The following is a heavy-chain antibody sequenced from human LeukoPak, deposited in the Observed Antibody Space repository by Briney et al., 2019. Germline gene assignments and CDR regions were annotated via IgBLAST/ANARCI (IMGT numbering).Heavy chain of an antibody. J-gene: IGHJ2*01. D-gene: IGHD3-16*01. CDR3: ARGLAGRASGAVYFDL. Sequence: KPSETLSLSCTVSGGSISSHYWSWIRQPPGKGLEWIGYIYYSGSTKFNPSLKSRVTISVDTSKKQFSLKLSSVTPADTAVYYCARGLAGRASGAVYFDLWGRGALVTVSS. CDR2: IYYSGST. CDR1: GGSISSHY. V-gene: IGHV4-59*11.